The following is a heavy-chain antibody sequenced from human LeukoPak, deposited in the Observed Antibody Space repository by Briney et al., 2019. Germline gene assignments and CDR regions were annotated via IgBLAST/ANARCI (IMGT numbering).Heavy chain of an antibody. CDR3: ARAYCGGDCYSSPWYYYYGMDV. Sequence: PSETLSLTCTVSGGSISSSSYYWGWIRQPPGKGLEWIGSIYYSGSTYYNPSLKSRVTISVDTSKNQFSLKLSSVTAADTAVYYCARAYCGGDCYSSPWYYYYGMDVWGQGTTVTVSS. D-gene: IGHD2-21*02. CDR1: GGSISSSSYY. J-gene: IGHJ6*02. V-gene: IGHV4-39*07. CDR2: IYYSGST.